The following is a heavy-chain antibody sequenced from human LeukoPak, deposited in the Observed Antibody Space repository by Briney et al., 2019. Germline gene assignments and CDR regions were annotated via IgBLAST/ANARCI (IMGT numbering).Heavy chain of an antibody. Sequence: GGSLRLFCAASGFTFSSYAMSWVRQAPGKGLELEWVSGISGSGGSTYYAGSVKGRFTISRDNSKNTLYLQMNSLRAEDTAVYYCAKRVYYYFDYWGQGTLVTVSS. V-gene: IGHV3-23*01. J-gene: IGHJ4*02. CDR1: GFTFSSYA. CDR3: AKRVYYYFDY. D-gene: IGHD2-8*01. CDR2: ISGSGGST.